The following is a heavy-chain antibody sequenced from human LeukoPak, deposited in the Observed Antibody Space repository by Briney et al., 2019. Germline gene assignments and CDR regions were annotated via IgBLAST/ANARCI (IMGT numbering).Heavy chain of an antibody. CDR1: GFTFNNAW. CDR2: IKRKTDGGTT. J-gene: IGHJ5*02. V-gene: IGHV3-15*01. CDR3: TTGAMIVS. D-gene: IGHD3-22*01. Sequence: PGGSLRLSCAASGFTFNNAWMSWVRQAPGKGLEWVGRIKRKTDGGTTDYAAPVKGRFTISRDDSKNTLFLQMNSLKTEDTAVYYCTTGAMIVSWGQGTLVTVSS.